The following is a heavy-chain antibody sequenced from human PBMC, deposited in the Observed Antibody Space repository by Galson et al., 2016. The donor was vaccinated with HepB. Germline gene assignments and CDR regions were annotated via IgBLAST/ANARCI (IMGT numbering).Heavy chain of an antibody. CDR1: GFTFSKYM. J-gene: IGHJ4*02. CDR3: ARRYDTPGYYYIDF. CDR2: IGGCGGDT. V-gene: IGHV3-23*01. D-gene: IGHD3-9*01. Sequence: SLRLSCAASGFTFSKYMMNWVRQAPGKGLEWVSAIGGCGGDTYYPDSVKGRFTISRDNSKNTLYLHINSLRAEDTAVYYCARRYDTPGYYYIDFWGQGTLVTVSS.